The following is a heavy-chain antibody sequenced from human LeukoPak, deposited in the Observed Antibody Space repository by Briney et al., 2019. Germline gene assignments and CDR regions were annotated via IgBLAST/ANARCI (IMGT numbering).Heavy chain of an antibody. CDR3: AKLWSGYSTYFDY. CDR1: GFTFSSYA. CDR2: ISGSGGST. V-gene: IGHV3-23*01. J-gene: IGHJ4*02. Sequence: GGSLRLSCAASGFTFSSYAMSWVRQAPGKGLEWVSAISGSGGSTYYADSVKGRFTISRDNPKNTLYLQMNSLRAEDTAVYYCAKLWSGYSTYFDYWGQGTLVTVSS. D-gene: IGHD3-3*01.